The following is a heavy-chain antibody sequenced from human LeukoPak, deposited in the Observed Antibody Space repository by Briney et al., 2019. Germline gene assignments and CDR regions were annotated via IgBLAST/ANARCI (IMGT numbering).Heavy chain of an antibody. CDR3: ARAPRSSGYGLRYYFDY. Sequence: GGSLRLSCAASGLTISSYGMHWVRQAPGKGLEWVAVISYDGSNKYYADSVKGRFTISRDNAKNSLYLQMNSLRAEDTAVYYCARAPRSSGYGLRYYFDYWGQGTLVTVSS. V-gene: IGHV3-30*03. CDR1: GLTISSYG. J-gene: IGHJ4*02. CDR2: ISYDGSNK. D-gene: IGHD5-12*01.